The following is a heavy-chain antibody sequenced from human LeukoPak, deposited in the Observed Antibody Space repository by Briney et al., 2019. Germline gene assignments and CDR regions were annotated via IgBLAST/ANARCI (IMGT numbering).Heavy chain of an antibody. CDR2: INGISGET. CDR3: AKGGAQQAVYYFDY. J-gene: IGHJ4*02. Sequence: XASGVTFXIXXXXXXRXAPXKXXXXXXXINGISGETYYADSVKGRFTISRDNSRNTLFLQMSSLRPDDTAVYYCAKGGAQQAVYYFDYWGQGTLVTVSS. V-gene: IGHV3-23*01. CDR1: GVTFXIXX. D-gene: IGHD6-19*01.